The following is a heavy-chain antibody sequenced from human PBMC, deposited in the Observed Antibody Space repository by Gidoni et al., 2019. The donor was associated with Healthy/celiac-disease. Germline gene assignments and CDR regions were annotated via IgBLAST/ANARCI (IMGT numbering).Heavy chain of an antibody. V-gene: IGHV4-34*01. CDR3: ARGGYRMVRGSYGGMDV. J-gene: IGHJ6*02. CDR2: INHSGST. Sequence: QVQLQQWGAGLLKPSETLSLTCAVYGGSFSGYYWSWIRQPPGKGLEWIGEINHSGSTNYNPSLKSRVTISVDTSKNQFSLKLSSVTAADTAVYYCARGGYRMVRGSYGGMDVWGQGTTVTVSS. CDR1: GGSFSGYY. D-gene: IGHD3-10*01.